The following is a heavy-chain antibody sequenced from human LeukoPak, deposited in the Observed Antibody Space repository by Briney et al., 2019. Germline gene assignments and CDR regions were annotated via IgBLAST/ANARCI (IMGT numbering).Heavy chain of an antibody. CDR2: IYYSGST. D-gene: IGHD2-2*01. CDR1: GGSISSYY. CDR3: ARVSLGSTSVSPHFDY. V-gene: IGHV4-59*01. J-gene: IGHJ4*02. Sequence: SETLSLTCTVSGGSISSYYWSWIRQPPGEGLEWIGYIYYSGSTNYNPSLKSRVTISVDTSKNQFSLKLSSVTAADTAVYYCARVSLGSTSVSPHFDYWGQGTLVTVSS.